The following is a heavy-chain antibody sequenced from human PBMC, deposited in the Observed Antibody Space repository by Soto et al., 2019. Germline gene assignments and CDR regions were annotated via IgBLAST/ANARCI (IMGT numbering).Heavy chain of an antibody. CDR1: GYTFTSYA. Sequence: ASVKVSCKASGYTFTSYAMHWVRQAPGQRLEWMGWINAGNGNTKYSQKFQGRVTVTRDTSASTAYMELSSLGSEDTAVYYCARELPYYDFWSGYYTGGEEYYYGMDVWGQGTTVTVSS. CDR3: ARELPYYDFWSGYYTGGEEYYYGMDV. J-gene: IGHJ6*02. CDR2: INAGNGNT. V-gene: IGHV1-3*01. D-gene: IGHD3-3*01.